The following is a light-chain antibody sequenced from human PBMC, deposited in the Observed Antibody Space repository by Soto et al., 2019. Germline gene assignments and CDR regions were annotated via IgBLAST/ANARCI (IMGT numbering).Light chain of an antibody. CDR3: SSYTTSNTRQIV. J-gene: IGLJ1*01. CDR2: EVS. Sequence: QSGLTQPASVSGCPGQSINISCTGTSSDVGGYNYVSWYQPHPGKAPKLIIYEVSNRPSGVSNPFSGSKSGNTASLTISGLQPEDEADYYCSSYTTSNTRQIVFGTGTKVTVL. V-gene: IGLV2-14*01. CDR1: SSDVGGYNY.